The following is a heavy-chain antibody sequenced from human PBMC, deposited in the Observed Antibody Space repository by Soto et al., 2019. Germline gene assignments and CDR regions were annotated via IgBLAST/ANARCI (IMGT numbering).Heavy chain of an antibody. Sequence: QVQLQESGPGLVKPSETLSINCTVTGGSISHGVHSWSSIRHPPGNGLEWIGHTFDSGGTYYNPSLKSLFTMSVDTSKNQFSLRLSSVTAADSAVYYCGREIMPLSNVWYFDLWGRGTLVTVSS. J-gene: IGHJ2*01. CDR2: TFDSGGT. CDR3: GREIMPLSNVWYFDL. V-gene: IGHV4-30-4*01. CDR1: GGSISHGVHS. D-gene: IGHD4-4*01.